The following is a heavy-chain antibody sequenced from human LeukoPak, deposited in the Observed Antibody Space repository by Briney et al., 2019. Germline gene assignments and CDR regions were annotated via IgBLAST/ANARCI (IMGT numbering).Heavy chain of an antibody. D-gene: IGHD5-24*01. Sequence: SETLSLTCTVSGGSISSGSYYWSWIRQPAGKGLEWIGRIYTSGSTNYNPSLKSRVTISVDTSKNQFSLKLSSVTAADTAVYYCARTYRDGYNTFDYWGQGTLVTVSS. J-gene: IGHJ4*02. V-gene: IGHV4-61*02. CDR3: ARTYRDGYNTFDY. CDR1: GGSISSGSYY. CDR2: IYTSGST.